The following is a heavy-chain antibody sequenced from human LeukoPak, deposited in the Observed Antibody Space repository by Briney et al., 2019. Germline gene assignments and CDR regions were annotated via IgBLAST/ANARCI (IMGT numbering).Heavy chain of an antibody. CDR3: AKRRGFGELYFED. J-gene: IGHJ4*02. V-gene: IGHV3-23*01. CDR1: GFTFSSYA. D-gene: IGHD3-10*01. CDR2: MSGSGGST. Sequence: GGSLRLSCAASGFTFSSYAMSWVRQAPGKGLEWVSGMSGSGGSTYYADSVKGRFTMSRDNSKNTLYLQMNSLRAEDTAVYYCAKRRGFGELYFEDWGQGTLVTVSS.